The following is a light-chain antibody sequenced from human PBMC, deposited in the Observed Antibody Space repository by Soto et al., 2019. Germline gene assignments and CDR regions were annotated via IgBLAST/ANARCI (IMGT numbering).Light chain of an antibody. CDR3: QRYFEWPRIT. Sequence: VMTQSPATLSVSPGERATLSCWASETVATNLAWYQQKPGQAPRLLISGASTRAAGISDRFRGSGSGTEFTLTISSLRSEDSAIYYCQRYFEWPRITFGQGTKVEI. J-gene: IGKJ1*01. V-gene: IGKV3-15*01. CDR1: ETVATN. CDR2: GAS.